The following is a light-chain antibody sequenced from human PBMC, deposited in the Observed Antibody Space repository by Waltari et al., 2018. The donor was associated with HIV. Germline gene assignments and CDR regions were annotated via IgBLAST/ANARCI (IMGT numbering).Light chain of an antibody. CDR1: QDISTS. J-gene: IGKJ4*01. Sequence: DIRLTQSPSSLSASVGDRVTLTCRASQDISTSLAWYQKKPGKAPKLLIYSASTLQTGVPSGFAGGGSGTSFTLTISPLQYEDFAVYYCQQLKTYVAAFGGGTKVEI. V-gene: IGKV1-9*01. CDR3: QQLKTYVAA. CDR2: SAS.